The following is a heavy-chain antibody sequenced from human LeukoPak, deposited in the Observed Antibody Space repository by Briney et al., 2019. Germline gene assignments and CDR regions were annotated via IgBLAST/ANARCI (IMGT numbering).Heavy chain of an antibody. CDR1: GYTFTGYY. V-gene: IGHV1-2*02. D-gene: IGHD3-10*01. CDR3: ARDGWFGELWDFDY. J-gene: IGHJ4*02. CDR2: VNPNSGGT. Sequence: ASVKVSCKASGYTFTGYYVHWVRQAPGQGLEWMGWVNPNSGGTNYAQKFQGRVTMTRDTSISTAYMELSRLRSDDTAVYYCARDGWFGELWDFDYWGQGTLVTVSS.